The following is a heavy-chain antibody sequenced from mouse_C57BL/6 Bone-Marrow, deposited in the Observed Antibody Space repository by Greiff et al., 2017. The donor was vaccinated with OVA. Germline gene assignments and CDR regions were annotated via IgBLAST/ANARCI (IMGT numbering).Heavy chain of an antibody. D-gene: IGHD1-1*01. V-gene: IGHV1-64*01. CDR2: IHPNSGST. Sequence: QVHVKQPGAELVKPGASVKLSCKASGYTFTSYWMHWVKQRPGQGLEWIGMIHPNSGSTNYNEKFKSKATLTVDKSSSTAYMQLSSLTSEDSAVYYCATVYYYGTNPGYFDYWGQGTTLTVSS. CDR1: GYTFTSYW. CDR3: ATVYYYGTNPGYFDY. J-gene: IGHJ2*01.